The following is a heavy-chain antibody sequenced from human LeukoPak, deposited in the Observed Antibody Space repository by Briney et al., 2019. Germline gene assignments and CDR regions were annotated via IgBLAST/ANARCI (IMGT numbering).Heavy chain of an antibody. Sequence: SVKVSCKASGGTFSSYAISWVRQARGQGLEWMGGIIPMFGTANYAQRFQGRVTITADESTSTAYMELSSLRSEDTAVYYCARDLEQLVTPYYYYCYMDVWGKGTTVTVSS. CDR3: ARDLEQLVTPYYYYCYMDV. V-gene: IGHV1-69*13. CDR2: IIPMFGTA. J-gene: IGHJ6*03. D-gene: IGHD6-13*01. CDR1: GGTFSSYA.